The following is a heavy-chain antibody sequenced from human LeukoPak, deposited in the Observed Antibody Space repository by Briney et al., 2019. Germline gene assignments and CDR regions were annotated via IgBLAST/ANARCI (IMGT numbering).Heavy chain of an antibody. CDR1: GYTFRDYG. CDR3: ARDSSVVVPAANDY. V-gene: IGHV1-18*01. J-gene: IGHJ4*02. D-gene: IGHD2-2*01. CDR2: ISAYNGNT. Sequence: ASVKVSCKTSGYTFRDYGITWVRQAPGQGLEWMGWISAYNGNTNYAQKLQGRVTMTTDTSTSTAYMELRSLRSDDTAVYYCARDSSVVVPAANDYWGQGTLVTVSS.